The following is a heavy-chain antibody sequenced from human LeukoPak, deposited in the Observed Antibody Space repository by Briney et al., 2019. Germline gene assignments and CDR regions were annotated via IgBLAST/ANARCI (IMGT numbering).Heavy chain of an antibody. Sequence: SETLSLTCTVSGGSISSPSYYWGWIRQSPGKGLEWIGSIYYSGTTQDNPSLMSRVTISVDTSKNQFSLKLTSVAAADTSVYYCVRQYYDILTGYSDLFDIWGPGTKVIVSS. CDR2: IYYSGTT. CDR1: GGSISSPSYY. CDR3: VRQYYDILTGYSDLFDI. J-gene: IGHJ3*02. D-gene: IGHD3-9*01. V-gene: IGHV4-39*01.